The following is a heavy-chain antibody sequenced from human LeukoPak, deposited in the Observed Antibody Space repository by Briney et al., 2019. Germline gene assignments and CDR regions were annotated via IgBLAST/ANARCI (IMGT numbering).Heavy chain of an antibody. Sequence: GASVKVSCKASGYTFTSYDINWVRQATGQGLEWMGWMNPNSGNTGYAQKFQGRVTITRNTSISTAYMELSSLRSEDTAVYYCARGQGYSSGWYVDLYYYYYYMDVWGKGTTATVSS. CDR1: GYTFTSYD. D-gene: IGHD6-19*01. J-gene: IGHJ6*03. CDR3: ARGQGYSSGWYVDLYYYYYYMDV. V-gene: IGHV1-8*03. CDR2: MNPNSGNT.